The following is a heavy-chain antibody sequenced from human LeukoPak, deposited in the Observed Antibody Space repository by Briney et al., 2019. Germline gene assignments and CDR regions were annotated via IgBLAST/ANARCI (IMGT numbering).Heavy chain of an antibody. J-gene: IGHJ3*02. CDR2: INPSGGSP. V-gene: IGHV1-46*01. D-gene: IGHD2-8*01. CDR3: ARESLSAFDI. CDR1: GYSFTKYF. Sequence: ASVKASCKASGYSFTKYFMHWVRHAPGQGLEWMGIINPSGGSPTCAQKFQGRVTMTTDTSTSTVYMELSSLRSEDTAVYYCARESLSAFDIWGQGTMVTVSS.